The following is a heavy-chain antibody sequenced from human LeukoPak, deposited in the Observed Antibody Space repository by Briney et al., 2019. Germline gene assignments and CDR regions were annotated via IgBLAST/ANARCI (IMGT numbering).Heavy chain of an antibody. CDR1: GFTFSNYG. D-gene: IGHD3-22*01. CDR3: ARVARAYSSGYYYPFDF. V-gene: IGHV3-33*01. CDR2: IWFDGSNK. J-gene: IGHJ4*02. Sequence: PGGSLRLSCAASGFTFSNYGIHWVRQAPVKGLEWVAGIWFDGSNKFYADSVKGRFTISRDNSKNTLYLQMNSLRVEDTALYYCARVARAYSSGYYYPFDFWGQGTLVTVSS.